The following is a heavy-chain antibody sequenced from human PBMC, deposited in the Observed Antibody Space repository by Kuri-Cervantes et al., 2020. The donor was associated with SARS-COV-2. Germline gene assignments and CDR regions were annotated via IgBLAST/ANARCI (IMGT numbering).Heavy chain of an antibody. Sequence: SETLSLTCTVSGGSVINYYWSWIRQPPGKGLEWIGFIYYSGNTNYNPSLKSRVTISVDTSKNQFSLKLSSVAAADTAVYYCARGAPLPYSSGPTAAPDYYYGMDVWGQGTTVTVSS. CDR3: ARGAPLPYSSGPTAAPDYYYGMDV. CDR2: IYYSGNT. V-gene: IGHV4-59*02. J-gene: IGHJ6*02. D-gene: IGHD6-19*01. CDR1: GGSVINYY.